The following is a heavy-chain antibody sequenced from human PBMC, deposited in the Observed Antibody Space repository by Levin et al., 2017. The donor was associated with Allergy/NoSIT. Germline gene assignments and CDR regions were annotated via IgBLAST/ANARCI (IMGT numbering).Heavy chain of an antibody. D-gene: IGHD6-13*01. J-gene: IGHJ4*02. V-gene: IGHV1-2*02. CDR3: ASSSSSWYSSFDY. Sequence: GESLKISCKASGYTFTGYYMHWVRQAPGQGLEWMGWINPNSGGTNYAQKFQGRVTMTRDTSISTAYMELSRLRSDDTAVYYCASSSSSWYSSFDYWGQGTLVTVSS. CDR2: INPNSGGT. CDR1: GYTFTGYY.